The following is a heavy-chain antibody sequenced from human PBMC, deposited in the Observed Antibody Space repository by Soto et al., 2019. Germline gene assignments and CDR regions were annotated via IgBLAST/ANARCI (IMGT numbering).Heavy chain of an antibody. D-gene: IGHD6-13*01. V-gene: IGHV4-39*01. J-gene: IGHJ4*02. Sequence: KPSETLSLTCAVSGGSISRSIYYWVWIRQPPGKGLEWIGSIYYSGSTYYNPSLKSRVTISVDTSKNQFSLKLSSVTAADTAVYYCARPSLSSRGGGFHYWGQGTLVTVSS. CDR2: IYYSGST. CDR3: ARPSLSSRGGGFHY. CDR1: GGSISRSIYY.